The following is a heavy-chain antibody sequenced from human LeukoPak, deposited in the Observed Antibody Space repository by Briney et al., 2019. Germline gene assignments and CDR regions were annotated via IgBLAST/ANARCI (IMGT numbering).Heavy chain of an antibody. Sequence: SQTLSLTCTASGGSISRGGYYWSWIRQHPGRGLEWIGYIYYSGSTYYNPSLKSRLTISVDTSKNQFSLRLTSATAADTAVYYCASLRPPVVGSSWIDLWGLGTLVTVSS. J-gene: IGHJ5*02. V-gene: IGHV4-31*03. CDR1: GGSISRGGYY. CDR3: ASLRPPVVGSSWIDL. CDR2: IYYSGST. D-gene: IGHD2-15*01.